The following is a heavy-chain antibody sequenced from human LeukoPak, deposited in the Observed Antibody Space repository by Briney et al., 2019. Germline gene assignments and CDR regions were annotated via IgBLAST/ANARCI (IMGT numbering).Heavy chain of an antibody. CDR1: GFTFNTYA. D-gene: IGHD3-16*01. J-gene: IGHJ4*02. Sequence: PGGSLRHSCAASGFTFNTYAMTWVRQPPGKGLEWVSVISGYGNNTFYADSVKGRFTISRDNYKNTLYLQMNNMRVEDTAKYYCGEGEEDNYAVVRGFFDYGGQGILVTVSS. CDR3: GEGEEDNYAVVRGFFDY. CDR2: ISGYGNNT. V-gene: IGHV3-23*01.